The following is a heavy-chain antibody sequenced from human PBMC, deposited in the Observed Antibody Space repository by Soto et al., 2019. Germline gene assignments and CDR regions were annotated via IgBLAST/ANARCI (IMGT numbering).Heavy chain of an antibody. CDR1: GYTFTSYG. Sequence: GASVKVSCKASGYTFTSYGISWVRQAPGQGLEWMGWISAYNGNTNYAQKLQGRVTMTTDTSTSTAYMELRSLRSDDTAVYYCARGVTIFGVVLDAFDIWGQGTIVTVSS. V-gene: IGHV1-18*01. D-gene: IGHD3-3*01. J-gene: IGHJ3*02. CDR3: ARGVTIFGVVLDAFDI. CDR2: ISAYNGNT.